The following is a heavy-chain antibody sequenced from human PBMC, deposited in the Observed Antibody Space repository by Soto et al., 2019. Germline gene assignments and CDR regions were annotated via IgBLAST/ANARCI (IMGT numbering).Heavy chain of an antibody. CDR2: INPNSGGA. D-gene: IGHD2-15*01. Sequence: QVQLVQSGAEVKKPGASVKVSCKASGYTFTGYYMHWVRQAPGQGLEWMGWINPNSGGANYAQKFQGWVTMTRDTYISTAYMELSRLRSDDTAVYYCARDVGYCSGGSCYVPSWYFDLWGRGTLVTVSS. CDR3: ARDVGYCSGGSCYVPSWYFDL. CDR1: GYTFTGYY. V-gene: IGHV1-2*04. J-gene: IGHJ2*01.